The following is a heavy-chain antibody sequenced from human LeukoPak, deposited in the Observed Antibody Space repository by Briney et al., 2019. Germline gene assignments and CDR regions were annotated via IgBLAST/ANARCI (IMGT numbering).Heavy chain of an antibody. CDR3: ARARVRYCSSTSCSGGAFDI. D-gene: IGHD2-2*01. J-gene: IGHJ3*02. CDR1: GFTFSSYS. Sequence: GGSLRPSCAASGFTFSSYSMNWVRQAPGKGLEWVSSISSSSSYIYYADSVKGRFTISRDNAKNSLYLQMNSQRAEDTAVYYCARARVRYCSSTSCSGGAFDIWGQGTMVTVSS. V-gene: IGHV3-21*01. CDR2: ISSSSSYI.